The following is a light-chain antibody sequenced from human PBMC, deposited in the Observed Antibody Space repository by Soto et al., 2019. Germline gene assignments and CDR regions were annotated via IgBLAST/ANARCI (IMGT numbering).Light chain of an antibody. CDR1: QSLVHSDGNTY. CDR2: MIS. V-gene: IGKV2-24*01. J-gene: IGKJ1*01. Sequence: DIVMTQTPLSSPVTLGQPASISCTSSQSLVHSDGNTYLSWLHQRPGQPPRLLIHMISRRLAGVPDRFSGSGAGTKFTLKISRVEPEGVGIYYCLQVTHFPWAFGQGTKV. CDR3: LQVTHFPWA.